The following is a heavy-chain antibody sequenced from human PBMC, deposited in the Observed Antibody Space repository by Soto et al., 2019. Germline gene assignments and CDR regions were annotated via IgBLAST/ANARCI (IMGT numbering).Heavy chain of an antibody. J-gene: IGHJ4*02. CDR2: IWYDGSNK. D-gene: IGHD3-22*01. V-gene: IGHV3-33*01. CDR3: ARETSDYYDSSGCSY. Sequence: PGGSLRLSCAASGFTFSSYGMHWVRQAPGKGLEWVAVIWYDGSNKYYADSVKGRFTISRDNSKNTLYLQMNSLRAEDTAVYYCARETSDYYDSSGCSYWGQGTLVTAPQ. CDR1: GFTFSSYG.